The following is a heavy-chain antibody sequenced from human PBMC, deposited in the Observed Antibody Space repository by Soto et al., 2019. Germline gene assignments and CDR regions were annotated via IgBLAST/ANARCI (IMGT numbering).Heavy chain of an antibody. CDR2: IYYSGTT. CDR1: GCNIVDLGW. J-gene: IGHJ6*02. Sequence: CFTWSVVGCNIVDLGWCRMLPKPTGKGLERIGYIYYSGTTYYNPSLKSRVTMSVDPSKNQFPLKLNSVTAADTATYYCARLFIVGAPGSYYTGLDVWGQGTTVTVSS. D-gene: IGHD1-26*01. V-gene: IGHV4-28*01. CDR3: ARLFIVGAPGSYYTGLDV.